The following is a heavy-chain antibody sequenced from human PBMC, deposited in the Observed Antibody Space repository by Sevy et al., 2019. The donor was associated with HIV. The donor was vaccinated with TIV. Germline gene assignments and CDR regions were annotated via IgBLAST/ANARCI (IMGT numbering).Heavy chain of an antibody. D-gene: IGHD3-3*02. J-gene: IGHJ4*02. Sequence: GGSLRLSCAVSGFTFISYAMSWFRQAPGKGGEWVSGISGGGGSTYYAGSVKGRFTITIDNSKNMLYLQMNSLRADDRALHCCSKEHFSVYYWGQGTLVTVSS. CDR1: GFTFISYA. CDR2: ISGGGGST. CDR3: SKEHFSVYY. V-gene: IGHV3-23*01.